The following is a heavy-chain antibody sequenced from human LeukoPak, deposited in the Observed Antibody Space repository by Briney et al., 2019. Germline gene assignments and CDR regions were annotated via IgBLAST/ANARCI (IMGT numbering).Heavy chain of an antibody. D-gene: IGHD1-14*01. Sequence: SQTLSLTCAVSGGSISSGGYSWSWIRQPPGKGLEWIGYIHHSGSTYYNPSLKSRVTISVDRSKNQFSLKLSSVTAADTAVYYCARGTTYFDYWGQGTLVTVSS. CDR2: IHHSGST. V-gene: IGHV4-30-2*01. J-gene: IGHJ4*02. CDR3: ARGTTYFDY. CDR1: GGSISSGGYS.